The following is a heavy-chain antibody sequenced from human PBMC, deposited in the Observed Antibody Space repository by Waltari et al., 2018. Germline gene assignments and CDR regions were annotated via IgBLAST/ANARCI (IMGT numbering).Heavy chain of an antibody. CDR3: ARLAVWVAQEDF. Sequence: EVQLVESGGGLVQPGGSLRLSCAASGFTFSNYWMTWVRQAPGKGREGVANIKQDGSAKNYVDAVKGRFTISRDNARNSLFLQMDSLRAEDTAVYYCARLAVWVAQEDFWGQGTLVTVSS. J-gene: IGHJ4*02. V-gene: IGHV3-7*01. CDR1: GFTFSNYW. CDR2: IKQDGSAK. D-gene: IGHD1-26*01.